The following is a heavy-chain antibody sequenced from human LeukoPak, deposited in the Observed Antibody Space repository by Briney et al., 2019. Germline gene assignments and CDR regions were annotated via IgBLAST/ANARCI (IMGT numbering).Heavy chain of an antibody. J-gene: IGHJ4*02. CDR2: INPNSGGT. CDR1: GYTFTGYY. CDR3: ATAPDYDSSGYYYAYFDY. V-gene: IGHV1-2*02. D-gene: IGHD3-22*01. Sequence: GASVKVSCKASGYTFTGYYMHWVRQAPGQGLEWMGWINPNSGGTSYAQKFQGRVTMTRDTSISTAYMELSRLRSDDTAVYYCATAPDYDSSGYYYAYFDYWGQGTLVTVSS.